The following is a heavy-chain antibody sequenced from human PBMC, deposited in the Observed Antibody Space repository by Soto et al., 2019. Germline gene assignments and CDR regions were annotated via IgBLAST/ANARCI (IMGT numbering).Heavy chain of an antibody. CDR3: TSIAAAETFDY. CDR2: IRSKAYGGTT. Sequence: GSLRLSGTASVFTFGDYAMSWFRQAPGKGLEWVGFIRSKAYGGTTEYAASVKGRFTISRDDSKSIAYLQMNSLKTEDTAVYYCTSIAAAETFDYWGQGTLVTVSS. D-gene: IGHD6-13*01. V-gene: IGHV3-49*03. CDR1: VFTFGDYA. J-gene: IGHJ4*02.